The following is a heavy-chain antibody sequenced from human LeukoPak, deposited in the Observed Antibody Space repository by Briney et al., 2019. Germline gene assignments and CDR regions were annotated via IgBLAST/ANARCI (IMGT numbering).Heavy chain of an antibody. J-gene: IGHJ6*02. CDR2: INPNSGGT. CDR1: GYTFTGYY. CDR3: ARGYSSGLYGMDV. D-gene: IGHD6-19*01. V-gene: IGHV1-2*04. Sequence: ASVKVSCKASGYTFTGYYMHWVRQAPGQGLEWMGWINPNSGGTNYAQKFQGWVTMTRDTSISTAYMELSRLRSDDTAVYYRARGYSSGLYGMDVWGQGTTVTVSS.